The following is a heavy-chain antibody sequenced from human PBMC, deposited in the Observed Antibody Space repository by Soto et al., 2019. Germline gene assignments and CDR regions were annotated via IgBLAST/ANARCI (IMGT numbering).Heavy chain of an antibody. CDR3: ARGLVDTAMVPAFEI. CDR2: ISAYNGNT. V-gene: IGHV1-18*01. D-gene: IGHD5-18*01. J-gene: IGHJ3*02. Sequence: ASVKGSCKASGYTFTIYGISWVRQAPGQGLEWMGWISAYNGNTNYAQKLQGRVTMTTDTSTSTAYMELRSLRSDDTAVYYCARGLVDTAMVPAFEIWGQGTMVTVSS. CDR1: GYTFTIYG.